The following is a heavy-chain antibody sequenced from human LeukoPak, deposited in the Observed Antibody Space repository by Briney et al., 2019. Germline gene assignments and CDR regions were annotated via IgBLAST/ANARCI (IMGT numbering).Heavy chain of an antibody. CDR2: IYYSGST. V-gene: IGHV4-59*01. CDR1: GGSISSYY. D-gene: IGHD3-22*01. Sequence: PSETLSLTCTVSGGSISSYYWSWIRQPPGKGLEWIGYIYYSGSTNYNPSLKSRVTISLDTSKNQFSLKLSSVTAADTAVYYCARDTGRGYYYDSSPNYWGQGTLVTVSS. J-gene: IGHJ4*02. CDR3: ARDTGRGYYYDSSPNY.